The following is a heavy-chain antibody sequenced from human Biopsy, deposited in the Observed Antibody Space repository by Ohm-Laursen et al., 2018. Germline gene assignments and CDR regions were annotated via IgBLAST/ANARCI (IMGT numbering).Heavy chain of an antibody. Sequence: SSVKVSCKASGYSFASYYMHWVRQAPGQGLEWMGMINPSGSTTSYPQIFQGRVTMTRDTSKSTVYMELSSLRPADTAVYFCARNTGWYGDLYYFDYWGQGTLVTVSS. J-gene: IGHJ4*02. V-gene: IGHV1-46*01. CDR1: GYSFASYY. CDR3: ARNTGWYGDLYYFDY. CDR2: INPSGSTT. D-gene: IGHD6-19*01.